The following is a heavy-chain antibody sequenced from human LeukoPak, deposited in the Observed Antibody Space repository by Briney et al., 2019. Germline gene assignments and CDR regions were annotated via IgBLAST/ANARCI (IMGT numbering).Heavy chain of an antibody. D-gene: IGHD4-23*01. Sequence: GGSLRLSCAASGFTFSSYAMSWVRQASGKGLEWVSAISGSGGSTYYADSVKGRFTISRDNSKSTLYLQMNSLRAEDTAVYYCAKGPTTVVGGGYFDYWGQGTLVTVSS. CDR1: GFTFSSYA. CDR3: AKGPTTVVGGGYFDY. J-gene: IGHJ4*02. V-gene: IGHV3-23*01. CDR2: ISGSGGST.